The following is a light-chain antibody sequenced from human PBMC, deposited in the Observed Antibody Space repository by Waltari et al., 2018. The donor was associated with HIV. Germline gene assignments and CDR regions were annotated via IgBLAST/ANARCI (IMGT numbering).Light chain of an antibody. CDR3: SSSAGGDTLV. V-gene: IGLV2-8*01. J-gene: IGLJ3*02. CDR2: EIT. CDR1: SSDVGSSNY. Sequence: QSALTQPPSASGFPGQSVTISCTGPSSDVGSSNYVAWYQQYPGKAPKLLIYEITKRPSGVPDRFSGSKSGNTASLTVSGLQAEDEADYYCSSSAGGDTLVFGGGTKLTVL.